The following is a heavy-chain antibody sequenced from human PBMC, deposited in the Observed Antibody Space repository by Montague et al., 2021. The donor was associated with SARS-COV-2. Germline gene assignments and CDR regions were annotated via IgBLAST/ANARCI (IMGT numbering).Heavy chain of an antibody. V-gene: IGHV4-59*01. Sequence: SETLSLTCTVAGGSISSYYWSWIRQPPGKGLEWIGYINYSGSTNYNPSLKGRVTISVDTSKNQFSLNLSSVTAADTAVYYCVRNLVVHYWYGMDVWGQGTTVTVSS. CDR1: GGSISSYY. J-gene: IGHJ6*02. CDR3: VRNLVVHYWYGMDV. D-gene: IGHD2-15*01. CDR2: INYSGST.